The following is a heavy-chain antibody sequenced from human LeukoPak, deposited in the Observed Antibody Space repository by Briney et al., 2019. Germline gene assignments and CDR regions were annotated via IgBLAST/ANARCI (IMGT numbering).Heavy chain of an antibody. CDR1: GFTFSSYA. CDR3: AKGSYYDSSGSFYFDY. Sequence: GGSLSLSCAASGFTFSSYAMSWVRQAPGKGLEWVSGISGSGDNTYYADSVKGRFTISRDNSKNTLYVQVKSLGTEDTAAYYCAKGSYYDSSGSFYFDYWGQGTLVTVSS. D-gene: IGHD3-22*01. J-gene: IGHJ4*02. CDR2: ISGSGDNT. V-gene: IGHV3-23*01.